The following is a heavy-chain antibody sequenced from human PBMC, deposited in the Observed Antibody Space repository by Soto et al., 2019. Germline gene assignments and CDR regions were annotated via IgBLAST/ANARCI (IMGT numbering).Heavy chain of an antibody. CDR3: ATMGTPATGLYYFDY. Sequence: PSETLSLACTVSGFSFSSYYWSWIRQPPGKGLEWIGYIYYSGSTNYNPSLKSRVTISVDTSKNQFSLNLSFVTAADTAVYYCATMGTPATGLYYFDYWGQGTLVTVSS. J-gene: IGHJ4*02. CDR2: IYYSGST. CDR1: GFSFSSYY. V-gene: IGHV4-59*08. D-gene: IGHD2-15*01.